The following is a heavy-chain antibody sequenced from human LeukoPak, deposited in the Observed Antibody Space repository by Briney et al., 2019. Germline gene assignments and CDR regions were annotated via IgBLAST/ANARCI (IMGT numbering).Heavy chain of an antibody. CDR1: GGSISSYY. CDR3: ARTTVTTWRYYFNY. D-gene: IGHD4-17*01. Sequence: SETLSLTCTVSGGSISSYYWSWIRQPPGKGLEWIGFIYYSGSTNYNPSLKSRVTISVDTSKNQFSLKLSSVTAADTAVYYCARTTVTTWRYYFNYWGQGTLVTVSS. V-gene: IGHV4-59*01. CDR2: IYYSGST. J-gene: IGHJ4*02.